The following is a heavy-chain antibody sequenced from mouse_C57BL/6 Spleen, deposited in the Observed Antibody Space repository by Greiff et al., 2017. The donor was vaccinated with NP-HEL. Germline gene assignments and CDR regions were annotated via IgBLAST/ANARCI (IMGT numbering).Heavy chain of an antibody. V-gene: IGHV5-12*01. J-gene: IGHJ4*01. CDR2: ISNGGGST. CDR3: ARHTYYAMDY. CDR1: GFTFSDYY. Sequence: EVMLVESVGGLVQPGGSLKLSCAASGFTFSDYYMYWVRQTPEKRLEWVAYISNGGGSTYYPDTVKGRFTISRDNAKNTLYLQMSRLKSEDTAMYYCARHTYYAMDYWGQGTSVTVSS.